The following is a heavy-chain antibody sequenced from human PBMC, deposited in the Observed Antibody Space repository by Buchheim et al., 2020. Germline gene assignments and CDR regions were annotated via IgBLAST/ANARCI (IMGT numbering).Heavy chain of an antibody. CDR3: ARDRSYYYDSSGYYGDFDY. D-gene: IGHD3-22*01. CDR2: INPSGGST. Sequence: QVQLVQSGAEVKKPGASVKVSCKASGYTFTSYHMHWVRQALGQGLEWMGIINPSGGSTSYAQKFQGRVTMTRDTSTSTVYMELSSLRSEDTAVYYCARDRSYYYDSSGYYGDFDYWGQGTL. V-gene: IGHV1-46*01. CDR1: GYTFTSYH. J-gene: IGHJ4*02.